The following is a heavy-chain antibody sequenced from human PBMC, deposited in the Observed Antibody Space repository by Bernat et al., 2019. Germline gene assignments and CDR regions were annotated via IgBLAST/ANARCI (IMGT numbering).Heavy chain of an antibody. CDR2: IIPIFGTA. CDR3: ASRIETVAGTLHAFDI. CDR1: GGTFSSYA. J-gene: IGHJ3*02. V-gene: IGHV1-69*01. D-gene: IGHD6-19*01. Sequence: QVQLVQSGAEVKKPGSSVKVSCKASGGTFSSYAISWVRQAPGQGLEWMGGIIPIFGTANYAQKFQGRVTITADESTSTAYMELSSLRSEDTAVYYCASRIETVAGTLHAFDIWGQGTMVTVSS.